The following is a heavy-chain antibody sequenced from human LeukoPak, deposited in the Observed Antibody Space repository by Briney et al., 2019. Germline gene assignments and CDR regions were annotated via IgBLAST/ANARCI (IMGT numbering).Heavy chain of an antibody. V-gene: IGHV4-61*02. CDR3: ARSEDLRPSYYMDV. CDR1: GGSISSGNYY. CDR2: IYTSGST. D-gene: IGHD3/OR15-3a*01. J-gene: IGHJ6*03. Sequence: PSETLSLTCTVSGGSISSGNYYWSWIRQPAGKGLEWIGRIYTSGSTNYNPSLKSRVTMSVDTSKNQFSLKLSSVTAADTAVYYCARSEDLRPSYYMDVWGKGTTVTVSS.